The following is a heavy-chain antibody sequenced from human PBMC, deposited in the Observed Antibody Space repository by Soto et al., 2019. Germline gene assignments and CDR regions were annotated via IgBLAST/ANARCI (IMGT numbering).Heavy chain of an antibody. CDR2: IYPGDSDT. J-gene: IGHJ6*02. V-gene: IGHV5-51*01. D-gene: IGHD2-15*01. Sequence: GDSLKISCKGSGYSFTSYWIGWVRQMPGKGLEWMGIIYPGDSDTRYSPSFQGQVTISADKSISTAYLQWSSLKASDTAMYYGARISLYCSGDSCYWKDIYYSCGMDVWGQGTTVAVSS. CDR1: GYSFTSYW. CDR3: ARISLYCSGDSCYWKDIYYSCGMDV.